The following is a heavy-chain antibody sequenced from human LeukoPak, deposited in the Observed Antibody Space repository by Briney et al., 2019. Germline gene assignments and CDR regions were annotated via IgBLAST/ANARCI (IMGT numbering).Heavy chain of an antibody. CDR3: ATDLIHYYASGAKT. CDR2: ISTSGSYI. D-gene: IGHD3-10*01. Sequence: GGSLRLSCAASGFTLSSYWMNWVRQASGKGLEWVSSISTSGSYIYYANSMKGRFTISRDNAKNSLYLQMNSLRVEDSAVYYCATDLIHYYASGAKTWGQGTLVTVSS. CDR1: GFTLSSYW. J-gene: IGHJ5*02. V-gene: IGHV3-21*01.